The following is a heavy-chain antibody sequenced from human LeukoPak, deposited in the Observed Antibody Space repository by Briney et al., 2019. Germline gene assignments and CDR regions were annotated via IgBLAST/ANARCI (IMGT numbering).Heavy chain of an antibody. D-gene: IGHD1-1*01. V-gene: IGHV3-23*01. J-gene: IGHJ6*02. CDR1: GFPFSSFA. CDR2: VNGPGGST. CDR3: AKAPTYYYYGMDV. Sequence: GGSLRLSCAASGFPFSSFAMSWVRQAPGKGLEWVPSVNGPGGSTWYADSVKGRFTISRDSSKNTLFLQMNSLRAEDTAVYYCAKAPTYYYYGMDVWGQGPTVTVSS.